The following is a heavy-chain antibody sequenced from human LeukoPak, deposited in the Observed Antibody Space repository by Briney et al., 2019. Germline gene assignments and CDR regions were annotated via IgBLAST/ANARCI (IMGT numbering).Heavy chain of an antibody. Sequence: GESLKISCKASGYSFTNYWIAWVRQMPGKGLEWMGIIYPGHSDTRYSPSFQGQVTISADKSISTAYLQWSSLKASDTAMYYCARHGAATDAFDIWGQGTMVTVSS. D-gene: IGHD3-16*01. J-gene: IGHJ3*02. CDR2: IYPGHSDT. CDR3: ARHGAATDAFDI. CDR1: GYSFTNYW. V-gene: IGHV5-51*01.